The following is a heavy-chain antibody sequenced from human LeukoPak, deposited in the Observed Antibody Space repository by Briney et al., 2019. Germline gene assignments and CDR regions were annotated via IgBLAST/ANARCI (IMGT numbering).Heavy chain of an antibody. Sequence: GRSLRLSCAASGFTLSSSAIHWVRQAPGKGLEWVAVIWYDGSNRYYGGSVKGRFTISRDNSKNSVYLQMNSLRAEDTAVYHCARDIAVAGFHWFDPWGQGTLVIVSS. CDR3: ARDIAVAGFHWFDP. CDR1: GFTLSSSA. J-gene: IGHJ5*02. V-gene: IGHV3-33*01. D-gene: IGHD6-19*01. CDR2: IWYDGSNR.